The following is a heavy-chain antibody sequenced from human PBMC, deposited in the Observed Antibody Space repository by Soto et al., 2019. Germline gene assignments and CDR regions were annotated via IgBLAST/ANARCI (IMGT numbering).Heavy chain of an antibody. Sequence: QLQLQESGPGLVKPSETLSLTCTVSGGSISSSSYYWGWIRQPPGKGLEWIGSIYYSGSTYYNPSLKSRVTISVDTSKNQFSLKLSSVTAADTAVYYCARHGAGGYDSSGLDYWGQGTLVTVSS. CDR1: GGSISSSSYY. CDR3: ARHGAGGYDSSGLDY. D-gene: IGHD3-22*01. V-gene: IGHV4-39*01. CDR2: IYYSGST. J-gene: IGHJ4*02.